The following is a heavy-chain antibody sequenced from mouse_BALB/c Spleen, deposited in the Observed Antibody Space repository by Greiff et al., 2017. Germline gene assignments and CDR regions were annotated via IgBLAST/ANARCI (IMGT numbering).Heavy chain of an antibody. D-gene: IGHD1-1*01. CDR3: TRDPTTDWYFDV. V-gene: IGHV1-5*01. J-gene: IGHJ1*01. CDR2: IYPGNSDT. Sequence: EVQLQQSGTVLARPGASVKMSCKASGYTFTSYWMHWVKQRPGQGLEWIGAIYPGNSDTSYNQKFKGKAKLTAVTSTSTAYMELSSLTNEDSAVYCCTRDPTTDWYFDVWGAGTTVAVS. CDR1: GYTFTSYW.